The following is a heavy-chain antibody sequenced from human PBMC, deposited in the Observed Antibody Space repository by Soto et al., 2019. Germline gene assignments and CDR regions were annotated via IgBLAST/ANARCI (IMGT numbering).Heavy chain of an antibody. V-gene: IGHV1-18*01. Sequence: QVQLVQSGVEVKKPGASVKVSCSASGNTFTNFGVTWVRQAPGQGLEWMGWISPYTDDPSYAQKFQGRVTMTIDTSTSTAYVDLTSLTSDDTAVYYCARVIPGAEAWFHPWGQGTLVTVSS. CDR3: ARVIPGAEAWFHP. CDR1: GNTFTNFG. J-gene: IGHJ5*02. CDR2: ISPYTDDP. D-gene: IGHD2-2*01.